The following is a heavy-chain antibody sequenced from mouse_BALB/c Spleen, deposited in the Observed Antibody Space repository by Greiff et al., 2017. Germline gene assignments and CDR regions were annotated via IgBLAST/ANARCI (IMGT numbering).Heavy chain of an antibody. CDR2: IDPANGNT. J-gene: IGHJ3*01. D-gene: IGHD1-1*01. CDR1: GFNITDTY. V-gene: IGHV14-3*02. Sequence: VQLQQSGAELVKPGASVKLSCTASGFNITDTYMHWVKQRPEQGLEWIGRIDPANGNTKYDPKFQGKATITADTSSNTAYLQLSSLTSEDTAVYYCARSGGCTTVGATKFAYWGQGTLVTVSA. CDR3: ARSGGCTTVGATKFAY.